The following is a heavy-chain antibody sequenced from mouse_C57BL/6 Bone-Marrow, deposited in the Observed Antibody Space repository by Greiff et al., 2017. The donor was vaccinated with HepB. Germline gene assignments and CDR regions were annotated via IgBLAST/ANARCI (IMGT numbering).Heavy chain of an antibody. D-gene: IGHD1-1*01. CDR1: GYTFTSYW. CDR2: IDPSDSET. CDR3: ARWKVVAPRKHAMDY. V-gene: IGHV1-52*01. Sequence: QVQLQQPGAELVRPGSSVKLSCKASGYTFTSYWMHWVKQRPIQGLEWIGNIDPSDSETHYNQKFKDKATLTVDKSSSTAYMQLSRLTSEDSAVYYCARWKVVAPRKHAMDYWGQGTSVTVSS. J-gene: IGHJ4*01.